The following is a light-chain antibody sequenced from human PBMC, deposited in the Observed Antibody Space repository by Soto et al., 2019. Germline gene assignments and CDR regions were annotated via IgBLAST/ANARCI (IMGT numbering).Light chain of an antibody. Sequence: DIQMAQSPSTLSASVGDRVTVTCRAGQSIDNWLAWYQQKPGKAPKVLIYRASGLESGVPSRFSGSGSGTEFTLTISSLQPDDFATYYCQQYSSYPWTFGQGTTVEIK. CDR3: QQYSSYPWT. CDR2: RAS. CDR1: QSIDNW. V-gene: IGKV1-5*03. J-gene: IGKJ1*01.